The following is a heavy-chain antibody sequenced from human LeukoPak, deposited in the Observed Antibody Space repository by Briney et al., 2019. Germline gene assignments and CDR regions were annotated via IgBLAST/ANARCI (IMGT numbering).Heavy chain of an antibody. CDR3: ARDLPYYYGSGCPDY. D-gene: IGHD3-10*01. Sequence: PGGSLRLSCAASGFTFSSYSMNRVRQAPGKGLEWVSYISSSSSTIYYADSVKGRFTISRDNAKNSLYLQMNSLRDEDTAVYYCARDLPYYYGSGCPDYWGQGTPVTVSS. CDR1: GFTFSSYS. CDR2: ISSSSSTI. V-gene: IGHV3-48*02. J-gene: IGHJ4*02.